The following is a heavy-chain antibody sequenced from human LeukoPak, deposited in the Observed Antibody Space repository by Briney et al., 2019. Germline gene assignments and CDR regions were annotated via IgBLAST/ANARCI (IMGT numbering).Heavy chain of an antibody. V-gene: IGHV1-18*01. J-gene: IGHJ6*03. CDR3: ARFRRDYYGSGSYTHYYMDV. CDR1: GYTFTSYG. Sequence: ASVKVSCKASGYTFTSYGISWVRQAPGQGLEWMGWISAYNGNTNYAQKLQGRVTMATDTSTSTAYMELRSLRSDDTAVYYCARFRRDYYGSGSYTHYYMDVWGKGTTVTVSS. D-gene: IGHD3-10*01. CDR2: ISAYNGNT.